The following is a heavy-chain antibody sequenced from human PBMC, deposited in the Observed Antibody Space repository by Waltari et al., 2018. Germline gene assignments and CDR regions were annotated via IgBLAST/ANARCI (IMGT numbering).Heavy chain of an antibody. CDR2: INDRGST. V-gene: IGHV4-34*01. Sequence: QVQLHQWGAGLLKPSEPLSLTCGVSGGSFTGYYWRGIRQPPGGGLEWIGQINDRGSTIYNPSLKGRITMSEDTSKKEFSLKLRSVTAADTAEYFCARNFDYIWANYGLNWFEPWGQGTLVIVSS. CDR3: ARNFDYIWANYGLNWFEP. D-gene: IGHD3-16*02. CDR1: GGSFTGYY. J-gene: IGHJ5*02.